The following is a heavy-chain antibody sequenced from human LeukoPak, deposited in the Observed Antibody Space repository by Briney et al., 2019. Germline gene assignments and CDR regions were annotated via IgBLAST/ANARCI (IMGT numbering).Heavy chain of an antibody. D-gene: IGHD1-26*01. Sequence: ASVKVSCKASGYTFTGYYMHWVRQAPGQGLEWMGWINPNSGGTNYAQKFQGWVTMTRDTSISTAYMELSRLRSDDTAVYYCARGASGSYYSGLDYWGQGTLVTVSS. CDR1: GYTFTGYY. CDR2: INPNSGGT. J-gene: IGHJ4*02. V-gene: IGHV1-2*04. CDR3: ARGASGSYYSGLDY.